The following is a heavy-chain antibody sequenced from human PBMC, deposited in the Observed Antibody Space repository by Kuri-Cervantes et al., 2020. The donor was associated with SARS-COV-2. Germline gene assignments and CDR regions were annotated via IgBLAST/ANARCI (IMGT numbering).Heavy chain of an antibody. CDR1: GNTFTSYD. Sequence: ASFKISCKASGNTFTSYDINWVRQATGQGLEWMGWMNPNSGNTGYAQKFLGRVTITADKSTSTAYMELSSLRSEDTAVYYCARVTGDLGVCAFDIWGQGTMVTVSS. CDR2: MNPNSGNT. CDR3: ARVTGDLGVCAFDI. D-gene: IGHD7-27*01. J-gene: IGHJ3*02. V-gene: IGHV1-8*03.